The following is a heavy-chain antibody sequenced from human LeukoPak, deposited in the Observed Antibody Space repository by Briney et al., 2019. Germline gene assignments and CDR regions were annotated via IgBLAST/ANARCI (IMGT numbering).Heavy chain of an antibody. CDR2: INPNSGGT. Sequence: ASVKVSCKASGYTFTGHYIHWVRQAPGQGLEWMGWINPNSGGTNYGQKFRGRVTMTRDMSISTAYMELSRLRSDDTAVYYCAGQKRGTYRPYYFDYWGQGTLVSVSS. D-gene: IGHD3-16*02. CDR3: AGQKRGTYRPYYFDY. V-gene: IGHV1-2*02. CDR1: GYTFTGHY. J-gene: IGHJ4*02.